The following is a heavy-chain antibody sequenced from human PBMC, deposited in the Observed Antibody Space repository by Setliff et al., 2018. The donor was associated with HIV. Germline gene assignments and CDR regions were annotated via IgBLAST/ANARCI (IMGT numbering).Heavy chain of an antibody. Sequence: GASVKVSCKASGHTFTSYDINWVRQATGRGLEWMGWMNPNSGNTGYAQKFQGRVTMTRNTSISTAYMELSSLRSEDTAVYDFATRGRDLGFDYWGQGTLVTVS. J-gene: IGHJ4*02. CDR3: ATRGRDLGFDY. CDR2: MNPNSGNT. CDR1: GHTFTSYD. V-gene: IGHV1-8*01. D-gene: IGHD1-1*01.